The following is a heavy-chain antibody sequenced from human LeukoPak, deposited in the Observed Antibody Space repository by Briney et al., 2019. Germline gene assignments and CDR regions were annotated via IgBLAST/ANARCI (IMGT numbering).Heavy chain of an antibody. V-gene: IGHV3-23*01. D-gene: IGHD5-18*01. Sequence: PGGSLRLSCAASGFTFSTYAMSWVRQAPGKGLEWVSAISTSGGSTYYADSVKGRFTISRDNSKNTLYLQMNSLRAEDTAVYYCAKGGYSYGARDAFDIWGQGTMVTVSS. CDR2: ISTSGGST. J-gene: IGHJ3*02. CDR1: GFTFSTYA. CDR3: AKGGYSYGARDAFDI.